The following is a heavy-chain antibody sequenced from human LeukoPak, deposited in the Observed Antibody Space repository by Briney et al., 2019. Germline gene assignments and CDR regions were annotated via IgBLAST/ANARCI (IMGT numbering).Heavy chain of an antibody. J-gene: IGHJ4*02. CDR3: ARGDAFSGDH. CDR2: IHPEGNEK. Sequence: PGGSLRLSCAASGFTFRNFWMSWVRQAPGRGLEWVANIHPEGNEKYHVGSVKGRFTISRDNAKSSLFLQMNGLRAEDTAVYYCARGDAFSGDHWGQGTLDTVSS. CDR1: GFTFRNFW. V-gene: IGHV3-7*04.